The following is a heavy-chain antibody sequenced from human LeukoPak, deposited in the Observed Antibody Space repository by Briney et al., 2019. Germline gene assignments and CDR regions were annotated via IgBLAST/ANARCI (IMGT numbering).Heavy chain of an antibody. CDR2: INTYTGDT. D-gene: IGHD5-18*01. J-gene: IGHJ4*02. CDR3: ARDGKHLWLLYYFDY. Sequence: ASVKVSCKASGYTFTSYGINWVRQAPGQGLEWMGWINTYTGDTSYAQTLQGRVTMTTDTSTSTAYMELRGLRSDDAAVYYCARDGKHLWLLYYFDYWGQGTLVTVSS. V-gene: IGHV1-18*01. CDR1: GYTFTSYG.